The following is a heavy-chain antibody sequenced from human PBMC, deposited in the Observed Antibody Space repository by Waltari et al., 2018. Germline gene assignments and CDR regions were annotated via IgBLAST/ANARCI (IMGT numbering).Heavy chain of an antibody. CDR1: GFTFSDYG. J-gene: IGHJ4*02. D-gene: IGHD2-15*01. Sequence: QVQLVESGGGVVQPGRSLRLSCAVSGFTFSDYGMHWVRQTPGKGLELVSGILCDGSKTVYTDSVKGRFTISRDNLKNSLYLQMNSLRAEDTAVYFCAKDYCAGGSCYIDDWGQGTPVSVSS. CDR2: ILCDGSKT. CDR3: AKDYCAGGSCYIDD. V-gene: IGHV3-30*18.